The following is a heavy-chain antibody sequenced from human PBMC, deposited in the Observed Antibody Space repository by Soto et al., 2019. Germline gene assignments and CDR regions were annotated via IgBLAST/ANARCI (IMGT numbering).Heavy chain of an antibody. CDR1: GFTFSNYW. Sequence: GSMRLSCAASGFTFSNYWMHWVRQAKGKGLVWVSRINSDGSSTSYADSVKGRFTISRDNAKNTLYLQMNSLRAEDTAVYYCARDNIGGTYYDFWSGYSSLGYYMDVWGKGTTVTVSS. J-gene: IGHJ6*03. CDR3: ARDNIGGTYYDFWSGYSSLGYYMDV. D-gene: IGHD3-3*01. V-gene: IGHV3-74*01. CDR2: INSDGSST.